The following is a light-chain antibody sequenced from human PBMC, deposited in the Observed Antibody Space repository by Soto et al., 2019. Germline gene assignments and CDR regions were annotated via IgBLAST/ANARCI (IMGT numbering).Light chain of an antibody. CDR3: QQYGTSPIT. CDR1: QSVSSSY. J-gene: IGKJ5*01. V-gene: IGKV3-20*01. Sequence: EIVLTQAPGTLSLSPGERATLSCRASQSVSSSYLAWYQQKPGQAPRLLIYGASSRATGIPDRFSGSGSGTDFTLTISKLEPEDFAVYYCQQYGTSPITFGQGTRLEIK. CDR2: GAS.